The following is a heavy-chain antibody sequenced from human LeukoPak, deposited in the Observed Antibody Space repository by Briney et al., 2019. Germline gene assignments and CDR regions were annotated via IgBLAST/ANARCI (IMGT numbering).Heavy chain of an antibody. CDR3: ARVGGATAVTMYFEY. D-gene: IGHD1-26*01. CDR2: MTTSGNTI. CDR1: GITFSGYS. Sequence: GGSLRLSCIVSGITFSGYSMIWVRQAPGKGLEWLSFMTTSGNTIFYAESVKDRFTISRDNAKNSLYLQMNSLRDEDTAVYYCARVGGATAVTMYFEYWGQGTLVTAPS. J-gene: IGHJ4*02. V-gene: IGHV3-48*02.